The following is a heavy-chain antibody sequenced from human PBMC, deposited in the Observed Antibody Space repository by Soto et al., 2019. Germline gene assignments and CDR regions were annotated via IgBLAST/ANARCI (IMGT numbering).Heavy chain of an antibody. CDR2: IWYDGSNK. CDR1: GFTFSSYG. J-gene: IGHJ4*02. V-gene: IGHV3-33*01. Sequence: QVQLVESGGGVVQPGRSLRLSCAASGFTFSSYGMHWVRQAPGKGLEWVAVIWYDGSNKYYADSVKGRFTISRDNSKNPLYLQMNSLGAEGTAVYYCASDEYCSSTSCYPLDYRGQGTLGTVSS. CDR3: ASDEYCSSTSCYPLDY. D-gene: IGHD2-2*01.